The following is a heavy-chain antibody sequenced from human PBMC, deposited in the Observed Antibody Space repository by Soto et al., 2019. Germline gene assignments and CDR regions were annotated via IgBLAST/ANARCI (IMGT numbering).Heavy chain of an antibody. J-gene: IGHJ4*02. Sequence: RASVKVSCKASGGTFSSYAISWVRQAPGQGLEWMGGIIPIFGTANYAQKFQGRVTITADESTSTAYMELSSLRSEDTAVYYCARVGRSSGEDDFDYWGQRTLVTVSS. CDR3: ARVGRSSGEDDFDY. CDR2: IIPIFGTA. V-gene: IGHV1-69*13. D-gene: IGHD6-19*01. CDR1: GGTFSSYA.